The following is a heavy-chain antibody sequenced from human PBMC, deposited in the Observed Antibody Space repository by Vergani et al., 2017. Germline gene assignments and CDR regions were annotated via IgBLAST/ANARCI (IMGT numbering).Heavy chain of an antibody. V-gene: IGHV4-4*03. Sequence: QVQLQESGPGLVKPPGTLSLTCAVSGGSISSSNWWSWVRQPPGKGLQWIGEIYHIGSTTYNPSLKSRVTISVDKSKNQFSLKLSSVTAADTAVYYCARALKLRYSPFGDYYYYGMDVWGQGTTVTVSS. CDR2: IYHIGST. CDR3: ARALKLRYSPFGDYYYYGMDV. CDR1: GGSISSSNW. D-gene: IGHD3-9*01. J-gene: IGHJ6*02.